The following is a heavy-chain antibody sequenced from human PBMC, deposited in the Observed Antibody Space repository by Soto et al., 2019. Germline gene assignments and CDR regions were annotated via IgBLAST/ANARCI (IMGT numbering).Heavy chain of an antibody. Sequence: SETLSLTCTVSGGSISSGGYYWSWIRQHPGKGLEWIGYIYYSGSTYYNPSLKSRVTISVDTSKNQFSLKLSSVTAADTAVYFCARVYCSSVRCSSHFDYWGQGTLVTVSS. CDR3: ARVYCSSVRCSSHFDY. V-gene: IGHV4-61*08. J-gene: IGHJ4*02. CDR1: GGSISSGGYY. D-gene: IGHD2-2*01. CDR2: IYYSGST.